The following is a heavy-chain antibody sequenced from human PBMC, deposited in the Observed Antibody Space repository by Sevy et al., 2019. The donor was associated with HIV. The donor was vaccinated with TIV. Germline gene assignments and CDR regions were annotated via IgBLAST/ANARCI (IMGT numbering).Heavy chain of an antibody. CDR2: ISAYNGNT. V-gene: IGHV1-18*01. CDR1: GYTFTSYG. Sequence: ASVKVSCKASGYTFTSYGISWVRQAPGQGLEWMGWISAYNGNTNYAQKLQGRVTMTTDTSTSTAYMELRSLRSDDTAVYYCARYMGSGSYSYYYYYMDVWGKGTTVTVSS. D-gene: IGHD1-26*01. J-gene: IGHJ6*03. CDR3: ARYMGSGSYSYYYYYMDV.